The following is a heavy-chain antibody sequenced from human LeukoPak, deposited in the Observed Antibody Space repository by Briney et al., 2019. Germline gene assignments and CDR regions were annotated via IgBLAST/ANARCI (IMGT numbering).Heavy chain of an antibody. CDR1: GFTFNTYA. D-gene: IGHD3-16*01. CDR3: AREGMTTFVSDWYLDP. Sequence: GGSLRLSCAASGFTFNTYAMTWVRQAPGRGLEWVSFINSRSTTIYYADSVEGRFTISRDNAKNSLYLQMNSLRAEDTAVYYCAREGMTTFVSDWYLDPWGRGTLVSVSS. J-gene: IGHJ2*01. V-gene: IGHV3-48*04. CDR2: INSRSTTI.